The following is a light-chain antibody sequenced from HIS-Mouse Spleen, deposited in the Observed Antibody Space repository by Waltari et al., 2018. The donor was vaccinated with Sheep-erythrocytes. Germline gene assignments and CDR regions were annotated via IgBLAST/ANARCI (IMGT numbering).Light chain of an antibody. V-gene: IGLV2-11*01. J-gene: IGLJ1*01. CDR2: DVS. Sequence: QSALTQPRSVSGSPGQSVTISCTGTSSDVGGYNYVSWYQQHPGKAPKLMSYDVSKRPAGVPDRLSGSKSGNTASLTISGLQAEDEADYYCCSYAGSYNHVFATGTKVTVL. CDR3: CSYAGSYNHV. CDR1: SSDVGGYNY.